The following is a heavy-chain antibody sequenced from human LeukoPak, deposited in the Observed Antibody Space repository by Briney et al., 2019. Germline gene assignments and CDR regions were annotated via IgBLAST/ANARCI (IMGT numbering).Heavy chain of an antibody. CDR2: LYSDGNR. CDR1: GFTVITND. D-gene: IGHD1-14*01. CDR3: ARGVEPLAANTLAY. V-gene: IGHV3-53*01. Sequence: GGSLRLSCAASGFTVITNDMTWVRQAPGKGLEWVSVLYSDGNRKYADSVQGRFTISRDNSKNTMYLEMNSMGADDTAVYYCARGVEPLAANTLAYWGQGTLVTVSS. J-gene: IGHJ4*02.